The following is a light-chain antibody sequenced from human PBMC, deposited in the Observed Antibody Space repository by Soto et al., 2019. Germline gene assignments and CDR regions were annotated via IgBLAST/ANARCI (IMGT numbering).Light chain of an antibody. Sequence: QSVLTQPPSASGTPGQRVTISCSGSSSNIGSNYVYWYQQLPGPAPKLLIYRNNQRPSGVPDRFSGSKSGTSASLAISGLRSEDEADYYCTAWDDSLRGVVFGGGTQLTVL. CDR1: SSNIGSNY. CDR3: TAWDDSLRGVV. J-gene: IGLJ2*01. V-gene: IGLV1-47*01. CDR2: RNN.